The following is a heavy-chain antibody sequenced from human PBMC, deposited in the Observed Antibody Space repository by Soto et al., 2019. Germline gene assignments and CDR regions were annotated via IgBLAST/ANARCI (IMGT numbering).Heavy chain of an antibody. CDR3: AKGKSENGVDWLDP. CDR2: VRGNSYGA. Sequence: SLKISCAASGFLFENYAMIWVRQAPGKGLEWVATVRGNSYGAYYADSVRGRFIISRDNSKNTMSLQLNSLRDDDTAIYYCAKGKSENGVDWLDPWGPGTLVTVSS. J-gene: IGHJ5*02. CDR1: GFLFENYA. D-gene: IGHD2-8*01. V-gene: IGHV3-23*01.